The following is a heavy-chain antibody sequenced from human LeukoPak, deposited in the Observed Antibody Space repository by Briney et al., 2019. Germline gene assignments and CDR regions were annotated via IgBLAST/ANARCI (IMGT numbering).Heavy chain of an antibody. V-gene: IGHV1-18*01. CDR1: GYTFTSYG. D-gene: IGHD6-19*01. CDR3: ARDKQWLPHNWFDP. Sequence: ASVKVSCKASGYTFTSYGISWVRQAPGQGLEWMGWISAYNGNTNYAQKLQGRVTMTTDTSTSTAYMELRSLRSDDTAVYYCARDKQWLPHNWFDPWGQGTLVTVSS. J-gene: IGHJ5*02. CDR2: ISAYNGNT.